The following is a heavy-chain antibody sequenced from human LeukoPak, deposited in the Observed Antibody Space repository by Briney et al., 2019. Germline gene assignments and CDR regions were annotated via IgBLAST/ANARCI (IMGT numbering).Heavy chain of an antibody. J-gene: IGHJ6*04. CDR2: IYYSGST. CDR1: GGSISSYY. CDR3: ARAPLYYYGSGSVYYYGMDV. Sequence: PSETLSLTCTVSGGSISSYYWSWIRQPPGKGLEWIGYIYYSGSTNYNPSLKSRVTISVDTSKNQFSLKLSSVTAADTAVYYCARAPLYYYGSGSVYYYGMDVWGKGTTVTVSS. V-gene: IGHV4-59*12. D-gene: IGHD3-10*01.